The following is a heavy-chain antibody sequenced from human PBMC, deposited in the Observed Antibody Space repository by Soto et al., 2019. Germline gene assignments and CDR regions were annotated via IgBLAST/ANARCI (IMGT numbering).Heavy chain of an antibody. V-gene: IGHV3-33*01. J-gene: IGHJ4*02. CDR3: ARDLGGANCYFDY. Sequence: QVQLVESGGGVVQPGRSLRLSCAASGFTFSSYGMHWVRQIPGKGLEWVAVIWYDGSNKYYADSVKGRFTISRDNSKNTLYLQMNSLRAEDTAVYYCARDLGGANCYFDYWGQGTLVTVSS. D-gene: IGHD1-26*01. CDR2: IWYDGSNK. CDR1: GFTFSSYG.